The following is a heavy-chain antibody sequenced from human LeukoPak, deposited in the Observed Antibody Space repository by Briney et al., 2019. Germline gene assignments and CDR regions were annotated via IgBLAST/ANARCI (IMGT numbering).Heavy chain of an antibody. D-gene: IGHD6-13*01. CDR3: AKGAAPGTQWWFDP. Sequence: GRSLRLSCAASGFTFDDYAMHWVRQAPGKGLEWVSGISWNSGSIGYADSVKGRFTISRDNAKNSMYLQMNSLRAEDTALYYCAKGAAPGTQWWFDPWGQGTLVTVSS. V-gene: IGHV3-9*01. J-gene: IGHJ5*02. CDR2: ISWNSGSI. CDR1: GFTFDDYA.